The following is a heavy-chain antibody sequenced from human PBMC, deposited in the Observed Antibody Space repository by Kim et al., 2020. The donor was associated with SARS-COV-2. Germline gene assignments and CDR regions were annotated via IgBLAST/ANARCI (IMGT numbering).Heavy chain of an antibody. J-gene: IGHJ6*02. V-gene: IGHV3-33*05. CDR2: ISYDGSNK. D-gene: IGHD5-18*01. CDR3: ARGGDVDTAMSYYYGMDV. Sequence: GGSLRLSCAASGFTFSSYGMHWVRQAPGKGLEWVAVISYDGSNKYYADSVKGRFTISRDNSKNTLYLQMNSLRAEDTAVYYCARGGDVDTAMSYYYGMDVWGQGTTVTVSS. CDR1: GFTFSSYG.